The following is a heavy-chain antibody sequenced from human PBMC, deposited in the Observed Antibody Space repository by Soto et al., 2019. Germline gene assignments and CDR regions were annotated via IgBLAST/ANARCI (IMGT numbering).Heavy chain of an antibody. D-gene: IGHD6-13*01. CDR3: ARKHTLAAAGTNWFDP. V-gene: IGHV4-39*01. CDR1: GGSISSSSYY. Sequence: SETLSLTCTVSGGSISSSSYYWGWIRQPPGKGLEWIGSIYYSGSTYYNPSLKSRVTISVDTSKNQFSLKLSSVTAADTAVYYCARKHTLAAAGTNWFDPWGQGTLVTVSS. J-gene: IGHJ5*02. CDR2: IYYSGST.